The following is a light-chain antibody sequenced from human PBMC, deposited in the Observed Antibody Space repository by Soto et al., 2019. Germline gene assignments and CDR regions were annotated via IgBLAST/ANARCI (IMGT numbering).Light chain of an antibody. Sequence: DIQMTQSHSTLSASVGDRVTITCRASQSISSWLAWYQQKPGKAPKLLIYKASSLESGVPSRFSGSGSGTEFTLPISSLQPDDFAPYYCQQYNSYSTFGQGTKVEIK. CDR3: QQYNSYST. J-gene: IGKJ1*01. CDR2: KAS. CDR1: QSISSW. V-gene: IGKV1-5*03.